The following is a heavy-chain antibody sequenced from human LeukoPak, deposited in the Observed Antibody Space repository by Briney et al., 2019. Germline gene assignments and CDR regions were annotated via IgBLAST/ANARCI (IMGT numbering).Heavy chain of an antibody. J-gene: IGHJ6*03. Sequence: SSETLSLTCIVSGVSVSSYYWSWIRQPAGKGLEWIGRIYTSGSTNYNPSLKSRVTMSVDTSKNQFSLKLSSVTAADTAVYYCARDRFTLTGYYYYMDVWGKGTTVTVSS. CDR3: ARDRFTLTGYYYYMDV. CDR1: GVSVSSYY. V-gene: IGHV4-4*07. CDR2: IYTSGST. D-gene: IGHD3-16*01.